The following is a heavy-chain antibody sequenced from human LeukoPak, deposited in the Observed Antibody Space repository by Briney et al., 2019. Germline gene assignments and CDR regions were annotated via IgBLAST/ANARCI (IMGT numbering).Heavy chain of an antibody. CDR2: INPNSGGT. CDR1: GYTFTGYY. V-gene: IGHV1-2*02. D-gene: IGHD1-1*01. J-gene: IGHJ4*02. CDR3: ARVPLEGDYFDY. Sequence: ASVKVSCKASGYTFTGYYMYWVRQAPGQGLEWMGWINPNSGGTNYAQKFQGRVTMTRDTSISTAYMELSRLRSDDTAVYYCARVPLEGDYFDYWGQGTLVTVSS.